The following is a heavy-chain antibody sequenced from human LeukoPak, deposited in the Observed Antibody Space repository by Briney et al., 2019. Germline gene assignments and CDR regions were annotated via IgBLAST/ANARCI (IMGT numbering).Heavy chain of an antibody. CDR3: ARVRRLSGSYQAFDY. J-gene: IGHJ4*02. CDR1: GGSISSHY. CDR2: IYYSGST. Sequence: SETLSLTCTVSGGSISSHYWRWIRQPPGKGLEWIGYIYYSGSTNYNPSLKSRVTISVDTSKNQFSLKLSSVTAADTAVYYCARVRRLSGSYQAFDYWGQGTLVTVSS. V-gene: IGHV4-59*11. D-gene: IGHD1-26*01.